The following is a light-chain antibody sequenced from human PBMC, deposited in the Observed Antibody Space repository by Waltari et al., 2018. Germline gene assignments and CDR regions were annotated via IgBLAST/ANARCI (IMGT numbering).Light chain of an antibody. Sequence: QSRLLSAGKTHLFSHLQKPCQSPQLLMFEVSMRVSGVPDRFSGSGSGTTFTLKINRVEAEDVGVYYCMQGIHFPYTFGPGTKLEIK. CDR2: EVS. CDR1: QSRLLSAGKTH. V-gene: IGKV2-29*02. CDR3: MQGIHFPYT. J-gene: IGKJ2*01.